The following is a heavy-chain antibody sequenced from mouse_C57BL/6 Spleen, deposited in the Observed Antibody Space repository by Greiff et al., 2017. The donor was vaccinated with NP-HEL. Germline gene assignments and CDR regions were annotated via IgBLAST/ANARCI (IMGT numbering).Heavy chain of an antibody. Sequence: QVQLKQPGAELVRPGSSVKLSCKASGYTFTSYWMDWVKQRPGQGLEWIGNIYPSDSETHYNQKFKDKATLTVDKSSSTAYMQLSSLTSEDSAVYYCARGGEGSYYFDYWGQGTTLTVSS. CDR2: IYPSDSET. CDR3: ARGGEGSYYFDY. J-gene: IGHJ2*01. CDR1: GYTFTSYW. V-gene: IGHV1-61*01.